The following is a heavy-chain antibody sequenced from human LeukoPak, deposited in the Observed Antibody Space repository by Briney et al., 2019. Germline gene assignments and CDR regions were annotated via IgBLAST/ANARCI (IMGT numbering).Heavy chain of an antibody. CDR2: ISGSGGST. CDR1: GFTFSSYG. J-gene: IGHJ6*03. D-gene: IGHD2-15*01. CDR3: ARAVVVVAATYYYYYMDV. Sequence: GGSLRLSCAASGFTFSSYGMSWVRQAPGKGLEWVSTISGSGGSTYYADSVKGRFTISRDNSKNTLYLQMNSLRAEDTAVYYCARAVVVVAATYYYYYMDVWGKGTTVTVSS. V-gene: IGHV3-23*01.